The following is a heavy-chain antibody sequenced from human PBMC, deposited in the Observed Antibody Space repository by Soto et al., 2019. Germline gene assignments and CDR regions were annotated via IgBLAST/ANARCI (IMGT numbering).Heavy chain of an antibody. D-gene: IGHD3-3*02. CDR3: ARVLLSIAVNDALDV. CDR2: MTYDGATE. CDR1: GFTFSDYV. J-gene: IGHJ3*01. Sequence: QVRLVESGGGVVQPGTSLRLSCAASGFTFSDYVIHWDRQAAGKGLEWVASMTYDGATEYYADSVKGRFTMSRDNSKRALSLQMNSLRPDDTAVYSCARVLLSIAVNDALDVWVQGTTVTVSS. V-gene: IGHV3-30*14.